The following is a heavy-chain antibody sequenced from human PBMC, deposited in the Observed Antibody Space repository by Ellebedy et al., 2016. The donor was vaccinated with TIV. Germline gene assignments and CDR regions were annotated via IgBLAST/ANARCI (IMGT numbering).Heavy chain of an antibody. CDR2: IHSSGPT. V-gene: IGHV4-39*07. D-gene: IGHD6-6*01. Sequence: MPSETLSLTCIVSGGSIRSSSSHWDWIRQSPGLGLEWIGTIHSSGPTQYNPSLKSRVTISLDKPKNQFSLRMTSVTPADTAVFYCARIWGIATRPVDSWGQGTLVTVSP. CDR1: GGSIRSSSSH. CDR3: ARIWGIATRPVDS. J-gene: IGHJ4*02.